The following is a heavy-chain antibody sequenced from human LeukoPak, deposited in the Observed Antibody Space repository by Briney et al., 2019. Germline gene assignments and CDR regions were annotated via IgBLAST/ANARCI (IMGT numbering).Heavy chain of an antibody. J-gene: IGHJ4*02. CDR3: AKGHSGNYYNFDS. CDR2: INSGGGST. Sequence: PGGSLRLSCEASGFTFSSYAMNWVRQAPGKGLEWVSSINSGGGSTYYADSVKGRFTISRDNSKNTLSLQMNSLRAEDTAVYYCAKGHSGNYYNFDSWGQGTLVTVSS. CDR1: GFTFSSYA. V-gene: IGHV3-23*01. D-gene: IGHD1-26*01.